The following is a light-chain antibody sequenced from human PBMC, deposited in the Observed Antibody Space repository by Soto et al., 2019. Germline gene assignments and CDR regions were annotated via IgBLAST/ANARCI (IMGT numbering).Light chain of an antibody. CDR3: SSYTRSSTPYV. CDR1: SSDVGCYNY. J-gene: IGLJ1*01. Sequence: QSALTQPASVSGSPGQSITISCTGTSSDVGCYNYVSWYQQHPGKAPKLMIYDVSNRPSGVSNRFSGSKSGNTASLTISGRQAEDDADYYCSSYTRSSTPYVFGTGTKLTVL. CDR2: DVS. V-gene: IGLV2-14*03.